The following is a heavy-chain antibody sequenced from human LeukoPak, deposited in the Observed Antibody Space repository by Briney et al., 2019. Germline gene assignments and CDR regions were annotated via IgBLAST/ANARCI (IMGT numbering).Heavy chain of an antibody. CDR2: ISYDGSNK. CDR1: GFTFSNYG. V-gene: IGHV3-30*03. D-gene: IGHD6-13*01. J-gene: IGHJ6*03. Sequence: PGGSLRLSCAASGFTFSNYGMHWVRQAPGKGLEWVAVISYDGSNKYYADSVKVRFTISRDNSKNSLYLQMNSLRAEDTAVYYCAREPRIAAAGWGGYYYYYMDVWGKGTTVTVSS. CDR3: AREPRIAAAGWGGYYYYYMDV.